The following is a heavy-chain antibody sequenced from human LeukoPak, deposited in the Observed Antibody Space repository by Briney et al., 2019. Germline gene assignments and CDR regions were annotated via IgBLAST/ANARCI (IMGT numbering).Heavy chain of an antibody. J-gene: IGHJ4*02. Sequence: PGGSLRLSCAASGFTFSSYSMNWVRQAPGKGLEWVSSISSSSSYIYYADSVKGRFTISRDNAKNSLYLQMNSLRAEDTAVYYCARVELLEWLLCDYWGQGTLVTVSS. V-gene: IGHV3-21*01. CDR1: GFTFSSYS. CDR3: ARVELLEWLLCDY. D-gene: IGHD3-3*01. CDR2: ISSSSSYI.